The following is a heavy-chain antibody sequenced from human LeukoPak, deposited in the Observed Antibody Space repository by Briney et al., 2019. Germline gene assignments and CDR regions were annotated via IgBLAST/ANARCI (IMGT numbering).Heavy chain of an antibody. V-gene: IGHV4-34*01. CDR1: GGSFSGYY. CDR3: ARDKGSGYYYDDAFDI. CDR2: INHSGST. J-gene: IGHJ3*02. D-gene: IGHD3-22*01. Sequence: SETLSLTCAVYGGSFSGYYWSWIRQPPGKGLEWIGEINHSGSTNYNPSLKSRVTISVDTSKNQFSLKLSSVTAADTAVYYCARDKGSGYYYDDAFDIWGQGTMVTVSS.